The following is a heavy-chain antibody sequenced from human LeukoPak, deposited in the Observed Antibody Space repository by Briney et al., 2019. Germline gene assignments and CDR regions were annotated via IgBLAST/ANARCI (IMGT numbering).Heavy chain of an antibody. D-gene: IGHD3-3*01. J-gene: IGHJ4*02. V-gene: IGHV4-59*01. Sequence: SETLSLTCTVSGGSISSYYWSWIRQPPGKGLEWIGYIYYSGSTNYNPSLKSRVTISVDTSKDQFSLKLSSVTAADTAVYYCARWSGYYYYFDYWGQGTLVTVSS. CDR1: GGSISSYY. CDR2: IYYSGST. CDR3: ARWSGYYYYFDY.